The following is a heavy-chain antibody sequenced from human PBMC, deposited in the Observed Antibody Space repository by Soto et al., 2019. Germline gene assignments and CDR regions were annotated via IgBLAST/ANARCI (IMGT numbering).Heavy chain of an antibody. CDR2: IVVGSGNT. Sequence: SVKVSCKASGGTFSSYAISWVRQAPGQGLEWIGWIVVGSGNTNYAQKFQERVTITRDMSTSTAYMELSSLRSEDTAVYYCAAETPNDFWSGYLSHWGQGTLVTVSS. CDR1: GGTFSSYA. D-gene: IGHD3-3*01. V-gene: IGHV1-58*02. J-gene: IGHJ4*02. CDR3: AAETPNDFWSGYLSH.